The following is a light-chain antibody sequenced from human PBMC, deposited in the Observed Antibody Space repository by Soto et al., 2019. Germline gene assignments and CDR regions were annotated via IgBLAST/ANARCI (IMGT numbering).Light chain of an antibody. Sequence: IVVTQFAGILTLSPGSGSTLSCRASQSVSSSYLAWYQQKPGQGPRLLIHGPSSRATGIPDRFSGSGSGTDFTLTISRLEPEDFAMYYCQQYGSSPWTFGQGTKVDIK. J-gene: IGKJ1*01. CDR2: GPS. CDR1: QSVSSSY. V-gene: IGKV3-20*01. CDR3: QQYGSSPWT.